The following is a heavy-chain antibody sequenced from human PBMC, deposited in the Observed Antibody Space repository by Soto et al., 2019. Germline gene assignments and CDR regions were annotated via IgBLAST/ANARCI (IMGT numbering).Heavy chain of an antibody. CDR1: GGSITSHY. J-gene: IGHJ6*02. CDR2: IHHSGST. Sequence: SETLSLTCSVSGGSITSHYCSWFRQPPGKGLEWIGYIHHSGSTSYSPSLKSRVTMSVDTSKNQFSLKVNSVTAADTALYYCARQGFGQLHGLVDVWGPGTTVTVS. D-gene: IGHD3-10*01. V-gene: IGHV4-59*08. CDR3: ARQGFGQLHGLVDV.